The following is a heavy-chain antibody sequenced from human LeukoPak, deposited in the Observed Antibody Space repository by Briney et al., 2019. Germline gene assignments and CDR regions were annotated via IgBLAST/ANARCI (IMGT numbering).Heavy chain of an antibody. CDR3: AKDRGYSNNVIFDY. CDR2: INWNGRAV. CDR1: GFTFTDYS. D-gene: IGHD5-12*01. J-gene: IGHJ4*02. V-gene: IGHV3-9*01. Sequence: SGGSLRLSCAASGFTFTDYSMHWVRQVPGKGLEWVSTINWNGRAVGYADSVRGRFTISRDNAKNSVFLQMNSLRGEDTAFYYCAKDRGYSNNVIFDYWGPGTLVTVSS.